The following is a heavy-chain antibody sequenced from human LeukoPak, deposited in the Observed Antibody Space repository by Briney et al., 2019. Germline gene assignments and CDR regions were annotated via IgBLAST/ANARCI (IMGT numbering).Heavy chain of an antibody. Sequence: SETLSLICGVSGYSISSGYQWAWIRPSPGKGLEWIDSIYHSGSAHYTPSLKSRVTISVEKSKNQFSLNMYSVTAADTAVYYCARDPRWLTPDCTSTSCYENYFDPWGQGTLVTVSS. V-gene: IGHV4-38-2*02. CDR3: ARDPRWLTPDCTSTSCYENYFDP. CDR2: IYHSGSA. CDR1: GYSISSGYQ. D-gene: IGHD2-2*01. J-gene: IGHJ5*02.